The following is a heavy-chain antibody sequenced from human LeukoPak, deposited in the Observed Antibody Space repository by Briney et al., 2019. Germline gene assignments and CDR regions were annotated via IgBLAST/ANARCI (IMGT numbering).Heavy chain of an antibody. Sequence: PGGSLRLSCVASGFTFSAFEMNWVRQAPRKGLEWVSFISRSGHSASYADSVKGRFSISRDNARNSLYLEMNSLRVEDTAVYYCASGYNYGSHFDYWGQGTLVTVSS. V-gene: IGHV3-48*03. CDR2: ISRSGHSA. CDR3: ASGYNYGSHFDY. D-gene: IGHD1-1*01. CDR1: GFTFSAFE. J-gene: IGHJ4*02.